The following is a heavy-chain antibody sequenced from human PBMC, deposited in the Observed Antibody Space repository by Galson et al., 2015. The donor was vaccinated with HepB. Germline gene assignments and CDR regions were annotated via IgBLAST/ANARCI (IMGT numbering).Heavy chain of an antibody. D-gene: IGHD4-17*01. CDR3: TTEIKRTTVTAPPRGY. J-gene: IGHJ4*02. CDR2: IRSKTDGGTT. CDR1: GLTFSNAW. V-gene: IGHV3-15*01. Sequence: SLRLSCAASGLTFSNAWMNWVRQAPGKGLEWVGRIRSKTDGGTTDYAAPVKGRFTISRDDSKKTLYLQMNSLKTEDTAVYYCTTEIKRTTVTAPPRGYWGQGTLVTVSS.